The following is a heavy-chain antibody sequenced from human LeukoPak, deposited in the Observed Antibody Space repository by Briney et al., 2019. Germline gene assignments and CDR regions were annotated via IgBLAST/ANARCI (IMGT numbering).Heavy chain of an antibody. CDR2: IYQDGREK. D-gene: IGHD6-13*01. CDR1: GFTSSTYL. CDR3: ASERPSSSWYDY. J-gene: IGHJ4*02. V-gene: IGHV3-7*01. Sequence: PGGSLRLSCVASGFTSSTYLMTWVRQAPGKGLEWVANIYQDGREKYYVDSVKGRFTISRDNAKNSLYLQMNSLRAEDTAVYYCASERPSSSWYDYWGQGTLVTVSS.